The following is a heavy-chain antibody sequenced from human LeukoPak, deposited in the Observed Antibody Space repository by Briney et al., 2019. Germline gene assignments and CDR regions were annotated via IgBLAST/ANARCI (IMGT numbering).Heavy chain of an antibody. D-gene: IGHD6-19*01. V-gene: IGHV1-18*01. CDR1: GYTFTSYG. Sequence: ASVKVSCKASGYTFTSYGITWVQQAPGQGLEWMGWISAYNGNTNYAQELQGRVTMTTDTSTSTAYMEVRSLRSDDTAVYYCARDLSVAGTVGFDPWGQGTLVIVSS. CDR3: ARDLSVAGTVGFDP. CDR2: ISAYNGNT. J-gene: IGHJ5*02.